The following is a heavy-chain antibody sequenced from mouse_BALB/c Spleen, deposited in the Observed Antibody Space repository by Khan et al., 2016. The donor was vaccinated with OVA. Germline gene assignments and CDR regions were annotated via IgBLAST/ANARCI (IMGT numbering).Heavy chain of an antibody. J-gene: IGHJ2*01. CDR1: GYSITSDYA. CDR3: ARVDGGDFDY. Sequence: EVQLVESGPGLVKPSQSLSLICTVTGYSITSDYAWNWIRQFPGNKLECMGFISYSGNTKYNPSLKSRISITRDTSKNQFFLQLNSVTTEDTATYYCARVDGGDFDYWGQGTTLTVSS. V-gene: IGHV3-2*02. CDR2: ISYSGNT.